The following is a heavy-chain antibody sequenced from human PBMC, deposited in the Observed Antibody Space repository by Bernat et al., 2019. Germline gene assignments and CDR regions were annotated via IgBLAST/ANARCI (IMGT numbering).Heavy chain of an antibody. CDR3: VRDAGYCSGGSCYNLFDS. CDR1: GSTFSDHY. CDR2: IRNKPNSYTT. J-gene: IGHJ4*02. Sequence: EVQLVESGGGLVQPGGSLRLSCAASGSTFSDHYMDWVRQAPGKGLEWISCIRNKPNSYTTEYAASVKGRFTISRDDSKNSLYLQMNSLKTEDTAVYYCVRDAGYCSGGSCYNLFDSWGQGTLVTVSS. V-gene: IGHV3-72*01. D-gene: IGHD2-15*01.